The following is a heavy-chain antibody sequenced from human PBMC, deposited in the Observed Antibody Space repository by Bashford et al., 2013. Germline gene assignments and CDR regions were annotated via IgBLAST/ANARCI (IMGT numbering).Heavy chain of an antibody. CDR1: GVSLTASGLG. CDR2: IYWDDEK. J-gene: IGHJ3*02. CDR3: ALLFDYSGFDI. Sequence: SGPTLVKPTQTLTLTCTLSGVSLTASGLGVGWIRQAPGKAPEWLGLIYWDDEKRHSPSLKTRLTITKDTARNHVVLTMTNMDTVDTATYYCALLFDYSGFDIWGQGTLVTVSS. V-gene: IGHV2-5*02. D-gene: IGHD4-11*01.